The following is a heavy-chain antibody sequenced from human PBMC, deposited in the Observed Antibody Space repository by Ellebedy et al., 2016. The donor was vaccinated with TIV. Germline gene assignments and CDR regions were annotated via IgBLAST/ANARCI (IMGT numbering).Heavy chain of an antibody. Sequence: MPSETLSLTCAVYGGSFSGYYWSWIRQPPGKGREWIGEINHSGSTNYNPSLKSRVIISVDTSKNQFSLKLSSVTAADTAVYYCARLLITMVYGMDVWGQGTTVTVSS. D-gene: IGHD3-10*01. V-gene: IGHV4-34*01. CDR1: GGSFSGYY. CDR2: INHSGST. CDR3: ARLLITMVYGMDV. J-gene: IGHJ6*02.